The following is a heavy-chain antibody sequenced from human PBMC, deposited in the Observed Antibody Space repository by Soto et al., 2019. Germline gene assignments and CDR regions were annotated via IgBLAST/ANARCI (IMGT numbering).Heavy chain of an antibody. D-gene: IGHD1-7*01. CDR3: ARGPDDPGTGTTRGMDV. Sequence: GAPVKVYCKASGYTFTGYYIHWVRQAPGQGLEWMGWINPNSGGTNYAQKFQGWVTMTRDTSISTAYMELSRLRSDDTAVYYCARGPDDPGTGTTRGMDVRGQGTTVTVSS. V-gene: IGHV1-2*04. J-gene: IGHJ6*02. CDR2: INPNSGGT. CDR1: GYTFTGYY.